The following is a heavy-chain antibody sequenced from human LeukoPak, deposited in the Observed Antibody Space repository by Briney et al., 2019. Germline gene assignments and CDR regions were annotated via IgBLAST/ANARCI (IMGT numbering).Heavy chain of an antibody. CDR3: ARISSSWYNDYYYYMDV. CDR1: GGSISSGGYS. D-gene: IGHD6-13*01. J-gene: IGHJ6*03. Sequence: NSSQTLSLTCAVSGGSISSGGYSWSWIRQPPGKGLEWIGYIYYSGSTYYYPSLKSRVTISVDTSKNQFSLKLSSVTAADTAVYYCARISSSWYNDYYYYMDVWGKGTTVTVSS. V-gene: IGHV4-30-4*07. CDR2: IYYSGST.